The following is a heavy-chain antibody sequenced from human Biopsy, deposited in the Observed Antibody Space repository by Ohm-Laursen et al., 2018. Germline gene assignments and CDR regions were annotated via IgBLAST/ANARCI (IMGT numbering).Heavy chain of an antibody. V-gene: IGHV4-34*01. CDR2: INQSGST. J-gene: IGHJ6*02. CDR1: GESSSGYF. Sequence: TLSLVCAVDGESSSGYFWNWIRQPPGQGLVWLGEINQSGSTKYNPSIKRRATLSADSSNSQFSLRLTSVTAADTAIYYCARGSGYFKLDVWGQGTTVTVAS. D-gene: IGHD5-12*01. CDR3: ARGSGYFKLDV.